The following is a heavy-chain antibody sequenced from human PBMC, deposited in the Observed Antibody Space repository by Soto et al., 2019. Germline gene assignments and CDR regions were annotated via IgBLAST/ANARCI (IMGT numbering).Heavy chain of an antibody. J-gene: IGHJ4*02. V-gene: IGHV3-11*01. D-gene: IGHD3-22*01. Sequence: QVQLVESGGGLVKPGGSLRLSCAASGFTFSDSYMSWIRQAPGKGLEWVSYISSSGTTMYYADSVKGRFTISRDNAKNSLYLQMNSLRAEDTAGDYCAREPRRGRGFYYIFDNWGQGTLVTVSS. CDR2: ISSSGTTM. CDR1: GFTFSDSY. CDR3: AREPRRGRGFYYIFDN.